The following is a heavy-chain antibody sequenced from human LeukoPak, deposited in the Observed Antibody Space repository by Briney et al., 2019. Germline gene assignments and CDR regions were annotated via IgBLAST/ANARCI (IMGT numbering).Heavy chain of an antibody. Sequence: PSETLSLTCAVYGGSFSGYYWSWTRQPPGKGLEWIGEINHSGSTNYNPSLKSRVTISVDTSKNQFSLKLSSVTAADTAVYYCARHFRVRGYYYYYMDVWGKGTTVTISS. D-gene: IGHD3-10*01. V-gene: IGHV4-34*01. J-gene: IGHJ6*03. CDR2: INHSGST. CDR3: ARHFRVRGYYYYYMDV. CDR1: GGSFSGYY.